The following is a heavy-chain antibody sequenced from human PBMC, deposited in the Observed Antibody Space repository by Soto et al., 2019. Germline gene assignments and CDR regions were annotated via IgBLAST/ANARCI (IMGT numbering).Heavy chain of an antibody. D-gene: IGHD3-22*01. CDR1: VFSFITST. CDR3: AGVRPGDNGYPFFDY. CDR2: VSDYGSNA. V-gene: IGHV3-30-3*01. Sequence: PGWSLRLACASSVFSFITSTMQWVRLTAGKGLEWVALVSDYGSNADYADSVQGRFTISRDNSKNTLFLQMDSLRPEDTAIYYCAGVRPGDNGYPFFDYWGQGTLVTVSS. J-gene: IGHJ4*02.